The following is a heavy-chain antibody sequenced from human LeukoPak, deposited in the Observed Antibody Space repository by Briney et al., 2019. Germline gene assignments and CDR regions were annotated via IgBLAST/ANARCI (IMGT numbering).Heavy chain of an antibody. V-gene: IGHV4-4*07. Sequence: SETLSLTCNVSGGSISNSYWNWIRQPAGKGLEWIGRSHTSGSTYYIPSLKRRVTMSLDTSNNHFSLKLTSVTAADTALYHCARGLNQYYFDSWGQGILVTVSS. CDR2: SHTSGST. J-gene: IGHJ4*02. D-gene: IGHD1-14*01. CDR3: ARGLNQYYFDS. CDR1: GGSISNSY.